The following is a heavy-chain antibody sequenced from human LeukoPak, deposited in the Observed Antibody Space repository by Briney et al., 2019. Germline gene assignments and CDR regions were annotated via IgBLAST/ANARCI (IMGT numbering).Heavy chain of an antibody. CDR2: LGSDGGT. D-gene: IGHD1-26*01. CDR3: AKDILTWEFDY. Sequence: SGGSLRLSCAASGFTLSNNAMSWVRQARGKGLEWVSALGSDGGTYYADSVKGRFTISRDNSKNTLYLEMNRLRSEDTAAYYCAKDILTWEFDYWGQGTLVTVSS. CDR1: GFTLSNNA. J-gene: IGHJ4*02. V-gene: IGHV3-23*01.